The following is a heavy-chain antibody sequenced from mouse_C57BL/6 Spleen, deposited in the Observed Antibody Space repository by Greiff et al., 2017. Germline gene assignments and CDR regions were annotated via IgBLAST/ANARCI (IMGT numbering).Heavy chain of an antibody. J-gene: IGHJ3*01. CDR2: IDPENGDT. D-gene: IGHD2-4*01. V-gene: IGHV14-4*01. CDR1: GFNIKDDY. CDR3: TQGDYDE. Sequence: EVKLVESGAELVRPGASVKLSCTASGFNIKDDYMHWVKQRPEQGLEWIGWIDPENGDTEYASKFQGKATITADTSSNTAYLQLSSLTSEDTAVYYCTQGDYDEWGQGTLVTVSA.